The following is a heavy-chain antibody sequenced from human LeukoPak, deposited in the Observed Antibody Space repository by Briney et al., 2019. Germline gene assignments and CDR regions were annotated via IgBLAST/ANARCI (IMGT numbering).Heavy chain of an antibody. Sequence: GASVKVSCKASGHTFTGYYMHWVRQAPGQGLEWMGWINPNSGGTNYAQKFQGRVTMTRDTSISTAYMELSRLRSDDAAVYYCARDWRIAVAGTGFSGYWGQGTLVTVSS. CDR3: ARDWRIAVAGTGFSGY. V-gene: IGHV1-2*02. CDR2: INPNSGGT. J-gene: IGHJ4*02. D-gene: IGHD6-19*01. CDR1: GHTFTGYY.